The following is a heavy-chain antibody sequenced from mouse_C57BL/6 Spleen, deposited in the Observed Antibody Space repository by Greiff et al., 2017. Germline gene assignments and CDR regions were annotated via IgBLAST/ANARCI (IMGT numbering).Heavy chain of an antibody. CDR2: IHPNSGST. D-gene: IGHD1-1*01. Sequence: QVQLQQPGAELVKPGASVKLSCKASGYTFTSYWMHWVKQRPGQGLEWIGMIHPNSGSTNYNEKFKSKATLTVDKSSSTAYMQLSSLTSEDSAVYYCARRSGSLYGSSRSYWYFDVWGTGTTVTVSS. CDR3: ARRSGSLYGSSRSYWYFDV. V-gene: IGHV1-64*01. CDR1: GYTFTSYW. J-gene: IGHJ1*03.